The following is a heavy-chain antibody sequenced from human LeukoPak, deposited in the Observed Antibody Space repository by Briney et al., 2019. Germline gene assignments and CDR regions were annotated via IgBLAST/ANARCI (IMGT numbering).Heavy chain of an antibody. CDR3: AKGLKGSSNY. V-gene: IGHV3-9*01. CDR2: ISWNSGSI. Sequence: GGSLRLSCAASGFTFDDCAMHWVRQAPGKGLEWVSGISWNSGSIGYADSVKGRFTISRDNSKNTAFLQMNSLRIEDTAIYYCAKGLKGSSNYWGQGTPVTASS. CDR1: GFTFDDCA. D-gene: IGHD3-10*01. J-gene: IGHJ4*02.